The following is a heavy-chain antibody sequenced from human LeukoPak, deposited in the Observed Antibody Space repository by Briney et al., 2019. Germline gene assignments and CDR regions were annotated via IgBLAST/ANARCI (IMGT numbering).Heavy chain of an antibody. V-gene: IGHV4-59*01. D-gene: IGHD3-9*01. Sequence: PSEPLSLNCTVSGDSLSRYYWNWTRQPPRKGLEWIRYINHTGSTNYNPSLKGRVTISVGTSKNQFSLKLISVTAADTAVYYCARGHYDILTGPYKSYFDFWGQGTLVTVSS. CDR1: GDSLSRYY. J-gene: IGHJ4*02. CDR3: ARGHYDILTGPYKSYFDF. CDR2: INHTGST.